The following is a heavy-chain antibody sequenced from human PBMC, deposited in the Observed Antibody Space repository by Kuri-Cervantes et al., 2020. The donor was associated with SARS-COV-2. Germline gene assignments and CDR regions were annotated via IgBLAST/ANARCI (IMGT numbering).Heavy chain of an antibody. CDR3: ARSGKRSTWNYFDY. V-gene: IGHV1-2*02. CDR2: INPNSGGT. J-gene: IGHJ4*02. D-gene: IGHD6-25*01. Sequence: ASVKVSCKASGYTFTGYYMHWVRQAPGQGLEWMGWINPNSGGTNYAQKFQGRVTMTRDTSISTAYMELSRLRSDDTAVYYCARSGKRSTWNYFDYWGQGTLVTVSS. CDR1: GYTFTGYY.